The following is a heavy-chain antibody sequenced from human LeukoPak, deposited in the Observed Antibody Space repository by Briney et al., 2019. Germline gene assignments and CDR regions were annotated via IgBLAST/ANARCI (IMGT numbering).Heavy chain of an antibody. J-gene: IGHJ4*02. CDR3: ATKQWLPSPPDS. CDR1: GFTFSKYW. CDR2: INTDGTVT. V-gene: IGHV3-74*01. Sequence: PGGSLRLSWAAAGFTFSKYWMLWVRQAPGKGLDSVSRINTDGTVTTYADSVKGRFTVSRDNADNKMFLQMNSVRDEDTAVYYCATKQWLPSPPDSWGQGTPVTVSS. D-gene: IGHD6-19*01.